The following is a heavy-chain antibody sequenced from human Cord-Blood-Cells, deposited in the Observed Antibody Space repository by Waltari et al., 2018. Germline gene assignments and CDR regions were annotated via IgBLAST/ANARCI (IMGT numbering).Heavy chain of an antibody. CDR2: IIPIFGTA. CDR1: GGTFSSYA. CDR3: ARDGGYGSGSYYWFDP. V-gene: IGHV1-69*01. D-gene: IGHD3-10*01. J-gene: IGHJ5*02. Sequence: QVQLVQSGAEVKKPGSSVKVSCKASGGTFSSYAISWVRQAPGQGLEWMGGIIPIFGTANYAQKFQGRVTTTADESTSTAYMELSSLRSEDTAVYYCARDGGYGSGSYYWFDPWGQGTLVTVSS.